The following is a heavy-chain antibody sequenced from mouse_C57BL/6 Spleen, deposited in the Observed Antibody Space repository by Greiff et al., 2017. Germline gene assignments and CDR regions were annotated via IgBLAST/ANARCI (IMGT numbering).Heavy chain of an antibody. CDR1: GFSLTSYG. CDR3: ARGPLYGSSYGYAMDY. CDR2: IWSGGST. Sequence: VQLMESGPGLVQPSQSLSITCTVSGFSLTSYGVHWVRQSPGQGLEWLGVIWSGGSTDYNAAFISRLSISKDNSKSQVFFKMNSLQADDTAIYYCARGPLYGSSYGYAMDYWGQGTSVTVSS. V-gene: IGHV2-2*01. D-gene: IGHD1-1*01. J-gene: IGHJ4*01.